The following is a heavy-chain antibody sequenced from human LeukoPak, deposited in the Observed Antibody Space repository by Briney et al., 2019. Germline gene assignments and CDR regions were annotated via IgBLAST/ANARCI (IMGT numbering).Heavy chain of an antibody. CDR2: IIPIFGTA. CDR1: GGTFSSYA. J-gene: IGHJ6*03. D-gene: IGHD3-22*01. Sequence: SVKVSCNASGGTFSSYAISWVRQAPGQGLEWMGGIIPIFGTANYAQKFQGRVTITADESTSTAYMELSSLRSEDTAVYYCARAGYYYDSSGYYSLDYYYYMDVWGKGTTVTISS. V-gene: IGHV1-69*13. CDR3: ARAGYYYDSSGYYSLDYYYYMDV.